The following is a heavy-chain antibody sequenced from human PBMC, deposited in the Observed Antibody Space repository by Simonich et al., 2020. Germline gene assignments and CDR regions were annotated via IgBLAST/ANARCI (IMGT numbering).Heavy chain of an antibody. CDR1: GGTFSSYA. J-gene: IGHJ4*02. CDR3: ARTNTMRELDTMVRGVDYFDY. D-gene: IGHD3-10*01. CDR2: TLPNPGIA. V-gene: IGHV1-69*09. Sequence: QVQLVQSGAEVKKPGSSVKVSCKASGGTFSSYAISWVRQAPRQGLEWLVGTLPNPGIATYAHKLQGRVTITADKSTSTAYMELGSLRSEDTAVYYCARTNTMRELDTMVRGVDYFDYWGQGTLVTVSS.